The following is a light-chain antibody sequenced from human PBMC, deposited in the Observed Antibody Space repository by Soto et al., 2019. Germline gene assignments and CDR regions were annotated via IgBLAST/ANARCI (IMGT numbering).Light chain of an antibody. Sequence: DIVMTQSPDSLAVSLGERATINCKSSQTVIKASDNKHGLAWLQQKPGQPPKLLIYEASTRESGVPDRFSGSGSWTDFTLTISSLQAEDVAVYYWQQFSIPPPMFTFGQGTKLEIK. J-gene: IGKJ2*01. CDR2: EAS. CDR3: QQFSIPPPMFT. CDR1: QTVIKASDNKHG. V-gene: IGKV4-1*01.